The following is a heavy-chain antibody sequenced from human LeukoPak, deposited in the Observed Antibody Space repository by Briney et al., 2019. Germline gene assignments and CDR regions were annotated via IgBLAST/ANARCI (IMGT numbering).Heavy chain of an antibody. CDR2: ISYYGSNK. D-gene: IGHD6-13*01. V-gene: IGHV3-30*18. Sequence: GGSLRLSCAASGFTFSSYGMHWVRQAPGKGLEGVAVISYYGSNKYYADSVKGRFTISRDNSKNTLYLQMNSLRAEDTAVYYCAKDRYSSSWPPLDPWGQGTLVTVSS. CDR1: GFTFSSYG. CDR3: AKDRYSSSWPPLDP. J-gene: IGHJ5*02.